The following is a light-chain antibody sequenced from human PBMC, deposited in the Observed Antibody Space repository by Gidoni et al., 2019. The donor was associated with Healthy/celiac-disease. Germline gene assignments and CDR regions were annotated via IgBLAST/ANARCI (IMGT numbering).Light chain of an antibody. V-gene: IGKV3-11*01. Sequence: EIVLTQSPATLSLSPGERAPLTSRASQSVSSYLAWYQQKPGQAPRLLIYDASNRATGIPARFSGSGSGTDFTLTISSLGPEDFAVDYCQQRSNWPPTVTFGEGTKVEIK. CDR1: QSVSSY. CDR2: DAS. J-gene: IGKJ4*01. CDR3: QQRSNWPPTVT.